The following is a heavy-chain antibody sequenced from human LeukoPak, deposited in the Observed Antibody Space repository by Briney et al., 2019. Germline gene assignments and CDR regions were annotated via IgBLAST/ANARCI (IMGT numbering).Heavy chain of an antibody. CDR3: ATLQIQWLVVTPFDY. Sequence: ASVKISCKASGYTFTGYYMHWVRQAPGQGLEELGWINPNSGGTNYAPKFQGRVTMTRDTSISTAYMELSRLRCDDTAVYYCATLQIQWLVVTPFDYWGQGTLVTVSS. CDR2: INPNSGGT. CDR1: GYTFTGYY. V-gene: IGHV1-2*02. D-gene: IGHD6-19*01. J-gene: IGHJ4*02.